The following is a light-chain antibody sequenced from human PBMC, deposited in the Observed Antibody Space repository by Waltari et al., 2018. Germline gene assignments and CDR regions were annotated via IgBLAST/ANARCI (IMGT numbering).Light chain of an antibody. CDR3: QQSYNSPYT. CDR1: QSLTTF. CDR2: GES. Sequence: DIQMTQSPSFTSAYVVARVTITCRASQSLTTFLNWYQQKPGKAPKLLIYGESRLQSGGPSRFSGSGSGTDFTLTISSLQVEDFATYYCQQSYNSPYTFGQGTNLEIK. J-gene: IGKJ2*01. V-gene: IGKV1-39*01.